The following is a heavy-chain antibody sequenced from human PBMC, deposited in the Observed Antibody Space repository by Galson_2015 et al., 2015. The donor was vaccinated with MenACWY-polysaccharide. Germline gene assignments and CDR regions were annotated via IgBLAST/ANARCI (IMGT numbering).Heavy chain of an antibody. D-gene: IGHD6-13*01. CDR1: GFTFSENA. V-gene: IGHV3-23*01. Sequence: SLRLSCAASGFTFSENAMSWVRQAPGKGLEWVSSLSNSGDYTYYADSVKGRFTISRDNSKNTVHLQMNSLRADGTAVYYCAKLMGVSTWYLVDYWGLEPWSPSPQ. J-gene: IGHJ4*01. CDR3: AKLMGVSTWYLVDY. CDR2: LSNSGDYT.